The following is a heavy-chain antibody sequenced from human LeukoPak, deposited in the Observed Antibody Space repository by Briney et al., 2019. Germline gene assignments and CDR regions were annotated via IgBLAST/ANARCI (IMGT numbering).Heavy chain of an antibody. CDR1: GGSITSGGFY. J-gene: IGHJ4*02. CDR2: IHQTGDT. Sequence: PSQTLSLTCTVSGGSITSGGFYWSWIRQPPGKGLDWIGYIHQTGDTYSNPSLKSRATVSMDRSRNQFSLNLSSVTAADTAVYYCARLKAAGPQLDCWGQGTLVTVSS. CDR3: ARLKAAGPQLDC. V-gene: IGHV4-30-2*01. D-gene: IGHD6-13*01.